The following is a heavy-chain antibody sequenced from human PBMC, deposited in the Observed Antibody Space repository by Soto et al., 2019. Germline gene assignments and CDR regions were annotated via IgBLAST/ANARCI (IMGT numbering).Heavy chain of an antibody. J-gene: IGHJ6*02. D-gene: IGHD5-18*01. CDR2: IIPIFGTA. V-gene: IGHV1-69*13. CDR1: GGTFSSYA. Sequence: ASVQVSCKASGGTFSSYAISWVRQAPGQGLEWMGGIIPIFGTANYAQKFQGRVTITADESTSTAYMELSSLRSEDTAVYYCARVTAMVTYGMNVWGQGTTVTVSS. CDR3: ARVTAMVTYGMNV.